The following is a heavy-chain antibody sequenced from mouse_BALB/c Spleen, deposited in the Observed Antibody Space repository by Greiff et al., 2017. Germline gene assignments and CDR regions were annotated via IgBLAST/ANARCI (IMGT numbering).Heavy chain of an antibody. V-gene: IGHV5-6-4*01. Sequence: EVHLVESGGGLVKPGGSLKLSCAASGFTFSSYTMSWVRQTPEKRLEWVATISSGGSYTYYPDSVKGRFTISRDNAKNTLYLQMSSLKSEDTAMYYCTRENRYDGYYFDYWGQGTTLTVSS. CDR1: GFTFSSYT. CDR3: TRENRYDGYYFDY. D-gene: IGHD2-14*01. CDR2: ISSGGSYT. J-gene: IGHJ2*01.